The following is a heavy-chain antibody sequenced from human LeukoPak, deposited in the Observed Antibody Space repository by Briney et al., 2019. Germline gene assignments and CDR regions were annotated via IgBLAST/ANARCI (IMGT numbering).Heavy chain of an antibody. Sequence: SETLSLTCTVSGGSISSYYWSWIRQPPGKGLEWIGYIYDSGNTNYNPSLKSRVTISVDTSENQFSLKLSSVTAADTAVYYCASRMMTFGGVIRYDAFDIWGQGTMVTVSS. V-gene: IGHV4-59*08. J-gene: IGHJ3*02. D-gene: IGHD3-16*02. CDR1: GGSISSYY. CDR3: ASRMMTFGGVIRYDAFDI. CDR2: IYDSGNT.